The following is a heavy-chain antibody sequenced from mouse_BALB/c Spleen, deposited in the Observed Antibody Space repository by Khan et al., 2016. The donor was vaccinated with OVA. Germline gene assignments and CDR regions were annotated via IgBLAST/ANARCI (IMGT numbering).Heavy chain of an antibody. D-gene: IGHD2-1*01. Sequence: QVQLKESGPGLVAPLQSLSITCTVSGFSLTTYGVSWVRQPPGKGLEWLGILWGDGSTNYHSALISRLSISKDNSKSQVFLKLNSLQTEDTATYYCAKFIYSGLDRYGMDYWGQGTSVIVSS. V-gene: IGHV2-3*01. CDR1: GFSLTTYG. CDR2: LWGDGST. J-gene: IGHJ4*01. CDR3: AKFIYSGLDRYGMDY.